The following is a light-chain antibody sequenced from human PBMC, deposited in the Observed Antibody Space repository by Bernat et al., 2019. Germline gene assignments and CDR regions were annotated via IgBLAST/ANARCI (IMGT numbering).Light chain of an antibody. CDR2: AAS. V-gene: IGKV1-39*01. CDR3: QQSYSTPPIT. CDR1: QSISSY. Sequence: DIQMTQSPSSLSASVGDRVTITCRASQSISSYVNWYQQKPGKAPKLLIYAASSLQSGVPSRFSGSGSGTAFTLTISSLQPEDFATYYCQQSYSTPPITFGQGTRLEIK. J-gene: IGKJ5*01.